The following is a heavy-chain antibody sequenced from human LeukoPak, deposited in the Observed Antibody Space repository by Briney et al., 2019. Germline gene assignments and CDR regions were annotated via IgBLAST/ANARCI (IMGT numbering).Heavy chain of an antibody. V-gene: IGHV4-61*01. J-gene: IGHJ4*02. CDR1: GGSVSSSTYY. CDR3: ARVGRSTVVAQGYYFDY. CDR2: MYYSGST. Sequence: KPSETLSLTCTVSGGSVSSSTYYWSWIRQPPGKGLQWIGFMYYSGSTNYNPSLRSRVTTLVDTSNSQFSLHLYSVTAADTAVYYCARVGRSTVVAQGYYFDYWGQGALVTVSS. D-gene: IGHD4-23*01.